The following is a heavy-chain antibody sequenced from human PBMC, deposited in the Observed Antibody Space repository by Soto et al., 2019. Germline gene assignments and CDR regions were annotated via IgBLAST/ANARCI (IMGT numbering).Heavy chain of an antibody. J-gene: IGHJ4*02. CDR3: ARATSEWLPPDY. V-gene: IGHV4-30-4*02. CDR2: IYYSGST. D-gene: IGHD3-3*01. CDR1: GGSISSGDYY. Sequence: SSETLSLTCTVSGGSISSGDYYWSWIRQPPGKGLEWIGYIYYSGSTYYNPSLKSRVTISVDTSKNQFSLKLSSVTAADTAVYYCARATSEWLPPDYWGQGTLVTVSS.